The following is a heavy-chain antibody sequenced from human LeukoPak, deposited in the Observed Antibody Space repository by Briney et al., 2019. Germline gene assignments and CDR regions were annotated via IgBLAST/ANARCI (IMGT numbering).Heavy chain of an antibody. CDR2: VNHSGST. CDR1: GGSFSGWSFSGYS. Sequence: SETLSLTCAIYGGSFSGWSFSGYSWSWIRQPPGKGLEWIGEVNHSGSTNYNPSLKSRVTISVDTSKNQFSLKLSSVTAADTAVYYCAIGYSYGFDYWGQGTLVTVSS. D-gene: IGHD5-18*01. V-gene: IGHV4-34*01. J-gene: IGHJ4*02. CDR3: AIGYSYGFDY.